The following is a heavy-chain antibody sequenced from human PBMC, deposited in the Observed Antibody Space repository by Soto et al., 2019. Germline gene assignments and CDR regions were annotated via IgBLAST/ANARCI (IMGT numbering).Heavy chain of an antibody. J-gene: IGHJ6*02. CDR3: AKDRTVDGMDG. CDR2: ISYDGSNK. V-gene: IGHV3-30*18. CDR1: GVPFSSYG. Sequence: GESKRLPSAASGVPFSSYGMHRVLQAPGKGLEWVAVISYDGSNKYYADSVKGRFTISRDNSKNTLYLQMNSLRAEDTAVYYCAKDRTVDGMDGWGQGPTVTVS.